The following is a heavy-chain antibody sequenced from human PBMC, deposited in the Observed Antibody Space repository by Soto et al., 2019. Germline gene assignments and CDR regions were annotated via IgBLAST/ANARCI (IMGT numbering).Heavy chain of an antibody. J-gene: IGHJ4*02. Sequence: SETLSLTCTVSGRSISSSSYYWGWIRQPTEKGLEWIGSIYYSGSTYYNPSLKSRVAISIYTSKNQFSLQLTSVIAADTAVYYCARLGDYFPSFDYWGQGTLVTVSS. CDR1: GRSISSSSYY. CDR2: IYYSGST. V-gene: IGHV4-39*07. D-gene: IGHD2-21*01. CDR3: ARLGDYFPSFDY.